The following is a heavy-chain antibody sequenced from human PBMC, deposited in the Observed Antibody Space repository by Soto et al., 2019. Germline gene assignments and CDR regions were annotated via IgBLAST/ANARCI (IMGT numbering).Heavy chain of an antibody. Sequence: SETLSLTCTVSGGSISSSSYCWGWIRQPPGKGLEWIGSIYYSGSTYYNPSLKSRVTISVDTSKNQFSLKLSSVTAADTAVYYCADWGVDTATFDYWGQGTLGTVSS. J-gene: IGHJ4*02. V-gene: IGHV4-39*01. D-gene: IGHD5-18*01. CDR1: GGSISSSSYC. CDR3: ADWGVDTATFDY. CDR2: IYYSGST.